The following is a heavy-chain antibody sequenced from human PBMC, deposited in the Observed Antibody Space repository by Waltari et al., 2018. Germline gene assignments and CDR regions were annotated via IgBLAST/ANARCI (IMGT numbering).Heavy chain of an antibody. D-gene: IGHD3-10*01. CDR3: ARVGMVQGGYFDY. Sequence: EVQLVESGGGLIQPGGSLRLSCAASGFTVSSNYMSWVRQAPGKGLEWVSVIYSGGSTYYADSVKGRFTISRDNSKNTLYLQMNSLRAEDTAVYYCARVGMVQGGYFDYWGQGTLVTVSS. CDR2: IYSGGST. J-gene: IGHJ4*02. V-gene: IGHV3-53*01. CDR1: GFTVSSNY.